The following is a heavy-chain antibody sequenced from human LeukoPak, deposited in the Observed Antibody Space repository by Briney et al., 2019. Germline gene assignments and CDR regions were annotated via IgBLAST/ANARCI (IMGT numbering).Heavy chain of an antibody. Sequence: GGSLRLSCAASGFTFSSYAMSWVRQAPGKGLEWVSAISGSGGSTYYADSVKGRFTISRDNSKNTLYLQMNSLRAEDTAVYYCAKGHGGNSWGYYYYYMDVWGKGTTVTVSS. CDR2: ISGSGGST. J-gene: IGHJ6*03. CDR1: GFTFSSYA. D-gene: IGHD4-23*01. V-gene: IGHV3-23*01. CDR3: AKGHGGNSWGYYYYYMDV.